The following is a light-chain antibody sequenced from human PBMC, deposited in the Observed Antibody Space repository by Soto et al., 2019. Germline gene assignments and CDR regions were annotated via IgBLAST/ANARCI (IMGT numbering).Light chain of an antibody. Sequence: EIVLTQSPVTLSLSPGERATLSCRASQSVGSYFAWYQQKPGQAPRLLIYDASSRATGIPARFSGSGSGTDFTLTISSLEPEDFAVYYCLQRSDWPSTFGGGTRVEIK. CDR1: QSVGSY. V-gene: IGKV3-11*01. CDR3: LQRSDWPST. J-gene: IGKJ4*01. CDR2: DAS.